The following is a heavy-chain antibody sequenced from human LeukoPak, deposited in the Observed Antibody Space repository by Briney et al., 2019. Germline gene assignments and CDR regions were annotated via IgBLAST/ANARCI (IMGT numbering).Heavy chain of an antibody. CDR1: GFXVSSTY. CDR3: ARLPSGDY. J-gene: IGHJ4*02. Sequence: GGSLRLSCAASGFXVSSTYMSWVRQAPGKGLEWVSVIYSSGSKYYAGSVEGRLTISRDNSKNTLYLQMNSLRAEDTAVYYCARLPSGDYWGQGTLVTVSS. D-gene: IGHD3-10*01. CDR2: IYSSGSK. V-gene: IGHV3-53*01.